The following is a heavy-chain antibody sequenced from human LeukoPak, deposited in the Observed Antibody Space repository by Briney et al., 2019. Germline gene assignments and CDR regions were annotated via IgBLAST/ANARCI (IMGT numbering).Heavy chain of an antibody. CDR2: INPNSGGT. D-gene: IGHD1-26*01. CDR3: AKDRWELHNYMDV. J-gene: IGHJ6*03. CDR1: GYTFTGYY. V-gene: IGHV1-2*02. Sequence: ASVKVSCKASGYTFTGYYMHWVRQAPGQGLEWMGWINPNSGGTNYAQKFQGRVTMTRDTSISTAYMELSRLRSDDTAVYYCAKDRWELHNYMDVWGKGTTVTVSS.